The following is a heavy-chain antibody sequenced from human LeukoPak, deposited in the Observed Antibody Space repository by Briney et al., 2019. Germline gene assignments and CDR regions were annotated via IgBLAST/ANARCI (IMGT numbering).Heavy chain of an antibody. CDR1: GFTFSIYW. J-gene: IGHJ5*02. V-gene: IGHV3-74*01. CDR3: VRGLGSYQFDD. CDR2: INRDGNTI. Sequence: GGSRRLFCAASGFTFSIYWMHWVRLAPGKGLVWVSHINRDGNTITYAVSVKGRFTISRDNAKNTLYLQMNSLRVEDTAVYYCVRGLGSYQFDDWGQGTLVTVSS. D-gene: IGHD2-2*01.